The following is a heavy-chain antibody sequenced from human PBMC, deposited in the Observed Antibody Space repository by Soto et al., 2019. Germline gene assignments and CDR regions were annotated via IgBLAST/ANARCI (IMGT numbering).Heavy chain of an antibody. V-gene: IGHV4-34*01. CDR2: INHSGST. D-gene: IGHD3-10*01. J-gene: IGHJ6*02. CDR3: ARGPRRITMVRGVIAPDYYYYYGMDV. CDR1: GASFSGYD. Sequence: PAETLSLTCAVYGASFSGYDWSWIRKPPGKGLEWMGEINHSGSTNYNPSLKSRVTISVDTSKNQFSLKLSSVTAADTAVYYCARGPRRITMVRGVIAPDYYYYYGMDVWGQGTTVTVSS.